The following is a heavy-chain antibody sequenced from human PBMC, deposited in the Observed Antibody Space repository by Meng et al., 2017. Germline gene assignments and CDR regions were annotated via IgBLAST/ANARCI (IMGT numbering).Heavy chain of an antibody. V-gene: IGHV4-61*01. D-gene: IGHD4-23*01. J-gene: IGHJ6*02. CDR3: ARGVLLFYGSMSQYYYGMDV. CDR1: GGSVSSGSYY. Sequence: SETLSLTCTVSGGSVSSGSYYWSWSRQPPGKGLEWIGYIYYSGSTNYNPSLKSRVTISVDTSKNQFSLKLSSVTAADTAVYYCARGVLLFYGSMSQYYYGMDVWGQGTTVTVSS. CDR2: IYYSGST.